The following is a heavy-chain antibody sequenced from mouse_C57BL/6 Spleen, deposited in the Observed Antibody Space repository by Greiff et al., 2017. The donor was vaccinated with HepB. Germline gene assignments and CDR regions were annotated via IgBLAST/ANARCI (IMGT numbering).Heavy chain of an antibody. V-gene: IGHV1-4*01. J-gene: IGHJ4*01. Sequence: QVQLQQSGAELARPGASVKMSCKASGYTFTSYTMHRVKQRPGQGLEWIGYINPSSGYTKYNQKFKDKATLTADKSSSTAYMQLSSLTSEDSAVYYCARLTTDYAMDYWGQGTSVTVSS. D-gene: IGHD1-1*01. CDR2: INPSSGYT. CDR1: GYTFTSYT. CDR3: ARLTTDYAMDY.